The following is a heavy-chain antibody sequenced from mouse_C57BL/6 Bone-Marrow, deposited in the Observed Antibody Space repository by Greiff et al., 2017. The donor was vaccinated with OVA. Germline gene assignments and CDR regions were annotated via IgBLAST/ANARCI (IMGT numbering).Heavy chain of an antibody. CDR2: ISSGSSTI. D-gene: IGHD2-5*01. CDR1: GFTFSDYG. J-gene: IGHJ4*01. V-gene: IGHV5-17*01. CDR3: AIYSNYNAMDY. Sequence: EVQGVESGGGLVKPGGSLKLSCAASGFTFSDYGMHWVRQAPEKGLEWVAYISSGSSTIYYADTVKGRFTISRDNAKNTLFLQMTSLRSEDTAMYYCAIYSNYNAMDYWGQGTSVTVSS.